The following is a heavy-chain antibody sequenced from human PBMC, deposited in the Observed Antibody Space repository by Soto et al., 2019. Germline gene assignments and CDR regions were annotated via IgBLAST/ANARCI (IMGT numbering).Heavy chain of an antibody. D-gene: IGHD1-7*01. CDR3: AKDSHSNWNYHGSVDY. CDR1: GFTFDDYA. V-gene: IGHV3-9*01. CDR2: ISWNSGSI. Sequence: GGSLRLSCAASGFTFDDYAMHWVRQAPGKGLEWVSGISWNSGSIGYADSVKGRFPISRDNAKNSLYLQMNSLRAEDTALYYCAKDSHSNWNYHGSVDYWGQGTLVTVSS. J-gene: IGHJ4*02.